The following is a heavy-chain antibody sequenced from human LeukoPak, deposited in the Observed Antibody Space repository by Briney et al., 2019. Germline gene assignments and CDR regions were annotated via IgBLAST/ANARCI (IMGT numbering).Heavy chain of an antibody. Sequence: ASVKVSCKASGYTFTDYYIHWVRQAPGQGLEWMGWINPNSGGTYYAQTFQDRVTMTRDASINTAYMELSRLRSDDTAVYYCARISVAVAGTFDYWGQGTLVTVSS. CDR1: GYTFTDYY. CDR2: INPNSGGT. CDR3: ARISVAVAGTFDY. J-gene: IGHJ4*02. V-gene: IGHV1-2*02. D-gene: IGHD6-19*01.